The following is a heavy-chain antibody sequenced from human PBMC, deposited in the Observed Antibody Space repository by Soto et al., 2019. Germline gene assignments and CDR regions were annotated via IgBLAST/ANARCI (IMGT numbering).Heavy chain of an antibody. CDR2: IRCSGDTT. CDR3: AKTPVAHAAAGRGGATYFDY. V-gene: IGHV3-23*01. J-gene: IGHJ4*02. D-gene: IGHD6-13*01. Sequence: EVQLLESGGGLVQPGGSLRLSCAASGFTFNTYAMNWVRQAPGKGLEWVSVIRCSGDTTYYTDSVKGRFTISRDNSKNTLYLRLNSLTADDTAVYYCAKTPVAHAAAGRGGATYFDYWGQGTLVTVSS. CDR1: GFTFNTYA.